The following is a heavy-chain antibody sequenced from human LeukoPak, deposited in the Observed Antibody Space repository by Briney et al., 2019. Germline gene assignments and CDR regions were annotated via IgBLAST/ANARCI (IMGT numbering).Heavy chain of an antibody. CDR3: ARPLGGYSSGWYVY. D-gene: IGHD6-19*01. CDR1: GGSFSGYY. J-gene: IGHJ4*02. CDR2: INHSEST. Sequence: SETLSLTCAVYGGSFSGYYWSWIRQPPGKGLEWIGEINHSESTNYNPSLKSRVTISVDTSKNQFSLKLSSVTAADTAVYYCARPLGGYSSGWYVYWGQGTLVTVSS. V-gene: IGHV4-34*01.